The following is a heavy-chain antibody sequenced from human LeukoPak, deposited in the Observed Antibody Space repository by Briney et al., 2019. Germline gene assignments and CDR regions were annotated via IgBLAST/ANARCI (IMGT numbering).Heavy chain of an antibody. J-gene: IGHJ3*02. V-gene: IGHV3-7*01. Sequence: GGSLRLSCAASGFTFSSYWMSWVRQAPGKGLEWVSNIKQEGSEKYYVDSVTDRFTISRDNAKNSLYLQMNSLRAENTAVYYCATIVRGIVMPQNAFDIWGQGTIITVSS. CDR1: GFTFSSYW. D-gene: IGHD3-22*01. CDR3: ATIVRGIVMPQNAFDI. CDR2: IKQEGSEK.